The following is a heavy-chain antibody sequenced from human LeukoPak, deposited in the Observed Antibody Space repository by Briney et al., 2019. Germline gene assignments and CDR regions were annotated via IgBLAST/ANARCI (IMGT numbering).Heavy chain of an antibody. CDR3: ARDAGYCSSTSCSGYYYYMDV. CDR1: GGSISSSNW. J-gene: IGHJ6*03. V-gene: IGHV4-4*02. D-gene: IGHD2-2*01. Sequence: SETLSLTCAVSGGSISSSNWWSWVRQPPGKGLEWIGEIYHSGSTNYNPSLKSRVTISVDKSKNQFSLKLSSVTAADTAVYYCARDAGYCSSTSCSGYYYYMDVWGKGTTVTVSS. CDR2: IYHSGST.